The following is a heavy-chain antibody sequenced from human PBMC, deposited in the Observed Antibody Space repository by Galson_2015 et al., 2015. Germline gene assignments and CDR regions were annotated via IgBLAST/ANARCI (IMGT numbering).Heavy chain of an antibody. CDR3: AKPGYCSSTSCRPDYFDY. Sequence: SLRLSCAASGFTFSSYGMHWVRQAPGKGLEWVAVISYDGSNKYYADSVKGRFTISRDNSKNTLYLQMNSLRAEDTAVYYCAKPGYCSSTSCRPDYFDYWGQGTLVTVSS. CDR2: ISYDGSNK. CDR1: GFTFSSYG. V-gene: IGHV3-30*18. D-gene: IGHD2-2*01. J-gene: IGHJ4*02.